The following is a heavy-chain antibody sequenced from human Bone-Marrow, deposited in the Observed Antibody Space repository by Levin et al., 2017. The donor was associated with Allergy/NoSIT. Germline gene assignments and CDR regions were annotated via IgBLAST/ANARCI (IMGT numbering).Heavy chain of an antibody. CDR1: GFKFNDYA. V-gene: IGHV3-23*01. CDR3: AKDYVAAIGNDAFDI. CDR2: ISSSGGTT. J-gene: IGHJ3*02. Sequence: GESLKISCVASGFKFNDYAMNWVRQAPGKGLEWVSSISSSGGTTYYGDSLKGRFTISRDNSRNTLFLQMHSLRDEDTAVYYCAKDYVAAIGNDAFDIWGQGTMFTVSS. D-gene: IGHD5-12*01.